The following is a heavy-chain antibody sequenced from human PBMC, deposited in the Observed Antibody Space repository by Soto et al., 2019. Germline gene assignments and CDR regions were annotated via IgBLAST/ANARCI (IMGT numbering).Heavy chain of an antibody. J-gene: IGHJ4*02. D-gene: IGHD3-10*01. V-gene: IGHV1-69*08. CDR2: IIPILGIA. CDR3: ARDGSEII. Sequence: QVQLVQSGAEVKKPGSSVKVSCKASGGTFSSYTISWVRQAPGQGLEWMGRIIPILGIANYAQKFQGRVTITADKSTSTVNMELSSLRSEDTAVYYCARDGSEIIWGQGTLVTVSS. CDR1: GGTFSSYT.